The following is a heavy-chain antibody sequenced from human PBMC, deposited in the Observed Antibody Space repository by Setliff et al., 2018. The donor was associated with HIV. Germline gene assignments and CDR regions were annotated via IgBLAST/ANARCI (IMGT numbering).Heavy chain of an antibody. Sequence: ASVKVSCKASGYTFTGYYINYGISWGRQAPGQGLEWMGWISANNGNTNYAQKSQGRVTMTTAKSTSTAYMELRSLRSDDTALYFCARDAYGSQSYNKNWFDPWGQGTLVTVSS. D-gene: IGHD3-10*01. V-gene: IGHV1-18*01. J-gene: IGHJ5*02. CDR2: ISANNGNT. CDR1: GYTFTGYYINYG. CDR3: ARDAYGSQSYNKNWFDP.